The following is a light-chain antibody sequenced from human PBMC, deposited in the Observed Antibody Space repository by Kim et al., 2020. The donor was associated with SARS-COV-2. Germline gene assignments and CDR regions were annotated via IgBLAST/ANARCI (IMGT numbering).Light chain of an antibody. J-gene: IGKJ1*01. Sequence: ASVGDRVTIPCRASQTVNGWLAWSQQKPGKAPKSLIYKASSLESGVPSRFSGSGSGTEFTLTINSLQPDDFATYYCKHHGNYSWTFVQGTKVDIK. CDR2: KAS. CDR3: KHHGNYSWT. V-gene: IGKV1-5*03. CDR1: QTVNGW.